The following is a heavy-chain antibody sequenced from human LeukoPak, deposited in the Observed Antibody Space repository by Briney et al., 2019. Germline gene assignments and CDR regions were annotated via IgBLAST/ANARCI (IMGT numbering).Heavy chain of an antibody. CDR3: GRAFPPLRTAAAGDY. Sequence: GGSLRLSCAASGFTFSSYWMQWVRQAPGKGLEWVSSISYRTSHIYYADSVKGRFTISRDNAKNSLYLQMDSLRAEDTAVYFCGRAFPPLRTAAAGDYWGQGTLVTVSS. D-gene: IGHD6-13*01. V-gene: IGHV3-21*01. CDR1: GFTFSSYW. CDR2: ISYRTSHI. J-gene: IGHJ4*02.